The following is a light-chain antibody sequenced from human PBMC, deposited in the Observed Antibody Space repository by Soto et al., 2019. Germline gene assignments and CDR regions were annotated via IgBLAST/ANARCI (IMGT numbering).Light chain of an antibody. CDR3: QQANSFPWT. J-gene: IGKJ1*01. CDR1: QSAGTN. Sequence: EIVLTQSPVTLSLSPGERATLSCRASQSAGTNLAWYQQKPGQAPRLLIHGAFTRAAGIPARFSGSGSGTDFTLTISGLQPEDLATYYCQQANSFPWTFGQGTKVDIK. CDR2: GAF. V-gene: IGKV3-15*01.